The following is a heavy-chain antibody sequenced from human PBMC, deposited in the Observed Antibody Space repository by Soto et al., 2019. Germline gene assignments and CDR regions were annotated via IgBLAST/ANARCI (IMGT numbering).Heavy chain of an antibody. D-gene: IGHD2-15*01. CDR1: GGSFSGYY. V-gene: IGHV4-34*01. CDR3: ARVRIFLAVQDY. Sequence: LSLTCAVYGGSFSGYYWSWIRQPPGKGLEWIGEINHSGSTNYNPSLKSRVTISVDTSKNQFSLKLSSVTAADTAVYYCARVRIFLAVQDYWGQGTLVTVSS. CDR2: INHSGST. J-gene: IGHJ4*02.